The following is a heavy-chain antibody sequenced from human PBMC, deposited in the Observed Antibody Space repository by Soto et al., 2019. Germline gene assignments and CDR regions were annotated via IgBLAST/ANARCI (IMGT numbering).Heavy chain of an antibody. V-gene: IGHV1-2*02. Sequence: QVYLLQSGAEVKKVGASVTVSCKTSGYTFSAYYVHWARRAPGRGFQLLGWINPSNEVTTFSEFFQGRITMTRDTSTNTVHMELNRLTSDDTAVYYCMRGGWGDSPIDYWGQGTQVTVSS. J-gene: IGHJ4*02. D-gene: IGHD1-26*01. CDR1: GYTFSAYY. CDR3: MRGGWGDSPIDY. CDR2: INPSNEVT.